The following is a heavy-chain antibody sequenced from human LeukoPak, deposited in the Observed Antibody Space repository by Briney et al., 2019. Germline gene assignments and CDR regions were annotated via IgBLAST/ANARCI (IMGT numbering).Heavy chain of an antibody. J-gene: IGHJ6*03. CDR2: INHSGST. V-gene: IGHV4-34*01. CDR3: ARGDYYYYMDV. CDR1: GGSFSGYY. Sequence: SETLSLTCAVHGGSFSGYYWSWIRQPPGKGLEWIGEINHSGSTNYNPPLKSRVTISVDTSKNQFSLKLSSVTAADTAVYYCARGDYYYYMDVRGKGTTVTVSS.